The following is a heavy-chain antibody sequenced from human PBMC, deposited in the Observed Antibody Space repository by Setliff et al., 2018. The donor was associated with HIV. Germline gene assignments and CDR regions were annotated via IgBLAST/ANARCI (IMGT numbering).Heavy chain of an antibody. D-gene: IGHD5-18*01. J-gene: IGHJ4*02. CDR1: GGSTSSSGYY. CDR3: ARLNKNFSGYTYAQYYFDY. Sequence: SETLSLTCTVSGGSTSSSGYYWGWIRQPPGKGLEWIGTIYYSGRAYYNPSLKSRVTVSVDTSKNKFSLKLSSVTAADTAVFYCARLNKNFSGYTYAQYYFDYWGQGTLVTVSS. CDR2: IYYSGRA. V-gene: IGHV4-39*01.